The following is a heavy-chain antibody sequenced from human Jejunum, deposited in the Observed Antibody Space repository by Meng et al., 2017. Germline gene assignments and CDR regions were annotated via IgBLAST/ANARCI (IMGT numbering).Heavy chain of an antibody. CDR3: ARGNEYSNYGADF. Sequence: QVKLQQWGAGRLKPSEPLSPTCAVYGGSISDYYWTWIRQPPGKGLEWIGEINDSGSTNYNPSLKSRVTISVDTSKSQFYLRVSSVTAADTAVYYCARGNEYSNYGADFWGQGTLVTVSS. D-gene: IGHD4-11*01. CDR2: INDSGST. J-gene: IGHJ4*02. V-gene: IGHV4-34*01. CDR1: GGSISDYY.